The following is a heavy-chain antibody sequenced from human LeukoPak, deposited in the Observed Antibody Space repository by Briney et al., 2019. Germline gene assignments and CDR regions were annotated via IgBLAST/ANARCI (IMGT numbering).Heavy chain of an antibody. CDR2: ISGSGGST. CDR3: ARCGVLSTYDAFDI. Sequence: GGSLRLSCAGSGFTVSSNYMSWVRQAPGKGLEWVSAISGSGGSTYYADSVKGRFTISRDNSKNTLYLQMNSLRAEDTAVYYCARCGVLSTYDAFDIWGQGTMVTVSS. CDR1: GFTVSSNY. D-gene: IGHD4/OR15-4a*01. J-gene: IGHJ3*02. V-gene: IGHV3-23*01.